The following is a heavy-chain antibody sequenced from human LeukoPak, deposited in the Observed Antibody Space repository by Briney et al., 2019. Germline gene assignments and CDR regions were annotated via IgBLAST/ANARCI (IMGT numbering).Heavy chain of an antibody. J-gene: IGHJ6*03. D-gene: IGHD6-19*01. CDR3: ARGAVAGRDYYYMDV. Sequence: SETLSLTCTVSGGSISSYYWSWIRQPPGKGLEWIGYIYTSGSTNYNPSLKSRVTISVDTSKNQFSLKLSSVTAADTAVYYCARGAVAGRDYYYMDVWGKGTTVTVSS. CDR2: IYTSGST. V-gene: IGHV4-4*08. CDR1: GGSISSYY.